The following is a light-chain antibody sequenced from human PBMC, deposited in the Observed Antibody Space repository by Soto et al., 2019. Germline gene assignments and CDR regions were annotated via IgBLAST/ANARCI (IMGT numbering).Light chain of an antibody. V-gene: IGKV3-11*01. J-gene: IGKJ1*01. CDR3: QHYYNWPPWT. CDR2: DAS. Sequence: EIVLTQSPATLSLSPGERATLSCRASQSVSSSLAWYQQKPGQAPRLLIYDASNRATGIPARFSGSGSGTDFTLTISSLQSEDFAVYYCQHYYNWPPWTFGQGTKVDIK. CDR1: QSVSSS.